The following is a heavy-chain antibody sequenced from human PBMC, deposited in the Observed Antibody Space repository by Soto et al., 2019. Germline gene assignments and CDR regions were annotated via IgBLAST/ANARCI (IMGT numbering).Heavy chain of an antibody. D-gene: IGHD1-1*01. CDR2: IWYDGSEQ. Sequence: QVQLVESGGGVAQPGRSLRLSCTASGFSFSQTAIHWVRQTPDKGLEWVAIIWYDGSEQYYADSVKGRFTISRDNSKNTVYLQMNSLRVDYTSVYYCAKDWGTTRDGLLKGFLDVWGRCTEVTVSS. J-gene: IGHJ2*01. V-gene: IGHV3-33*06. CDR3: AKDWGTTRDGLLKGFLDV. CDR1: GFSFSQTA.